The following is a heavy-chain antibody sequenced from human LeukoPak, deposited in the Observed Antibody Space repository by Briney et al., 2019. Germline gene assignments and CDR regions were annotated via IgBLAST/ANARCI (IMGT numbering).Heavy chain of an antibody. CDR3: AKTARAFPS. J-gene: IGHJ5*02. V-gene: IGHV4-4*09. Sequence: SETPSLTCSVSGDSITSFYWSWVRQAPGKGLECIGFIYINGDSSYNPSLKGRATLSLDTSRNQFSLRLTSVTAADTAVYYCAKTARAFPSWGPGILVTVSS. CDR1: GDSITSFY. D-gene: IGHD1-26*01. CDR2: IYINGDS.